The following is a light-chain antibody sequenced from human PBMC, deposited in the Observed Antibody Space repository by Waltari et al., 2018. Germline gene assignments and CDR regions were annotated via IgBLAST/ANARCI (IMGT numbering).Light chain of an antibody. CDR2: DVS. Sequence: QSALTQPASVSGSPGQSITISCTGTSSDVGGYNYVSWYQQHPGKAPKLMIYDVSNRPSGVSNRFSGSKSCNTASLTISGLQADDEADYYCSSYTSSSTQVFGGGTKLTVL. V-gene: IGLV2-14*03. J-gene: IGLJ2*01. CDR3: SSYTSSSTQV. CDR1: SSDVGGYNY.